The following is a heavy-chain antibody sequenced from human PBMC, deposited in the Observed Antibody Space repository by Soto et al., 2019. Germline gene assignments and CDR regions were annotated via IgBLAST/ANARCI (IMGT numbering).Heavy chain of an antibody. CDR2: INHSGST. Sequence: SETLSLTCAVYGGSFSGYYWSWIRQPPGKGLEWIGEINHSGSTNYNPSLKSRVTISVDTSKNQFSLKLSSATAADTAVYYCARGSGSYFRYYYGMDVWGQGTTVTVSS. J-gene: IGHJ6*02. D-gene: IGHD3-10*01. CDR3: ARGSGSYFRYYYGMDV. V-gene: IGHV4-34*01. CDR1: GGSFSGYY.